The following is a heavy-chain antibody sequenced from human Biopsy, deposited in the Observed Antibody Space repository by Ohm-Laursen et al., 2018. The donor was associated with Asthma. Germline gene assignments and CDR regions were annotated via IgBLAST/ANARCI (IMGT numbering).Heavy chain of an antibody. CDR3: AREGVNYYDSSGYLEY. CDR1: GFTFSSYA. J-gene: IGHJ4*02. CDR2: TSSSGSTI. Sequence: SLRLSCAASGFTFSSYAMSWVRQAPGKGLEWVSYTSSSGSTIYYADSVKGRFTISRDNAKNSLYLQMNSLRAEDTAVYYCAREGVNYYDSSGYLEYWGQGTLVTVSS. D-gene: IGHD3-22*01. V-gene: IGHV3-11*01.